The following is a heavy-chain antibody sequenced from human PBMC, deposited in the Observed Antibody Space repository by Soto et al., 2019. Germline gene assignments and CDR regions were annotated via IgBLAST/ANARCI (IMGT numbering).Heavy chain of an antibody. V-gene: IGHV3-23*01. Sequence: HPGGSLRLSCAASGFTFSSYAMSWVRQAPGKGLEWVSAISGSGGSTYYADSVKGRFTISRDNSKNTLYLQMNSLRAEDTAVYYCAKEPAKYCSGGSCYPTWYYYYGMDVWGQGTTVTVSS. J-gene: IGHJ6*02. CDR3: AKEPAKYCSGGSCYPTWYYYYGMDV. D-gene: IGHD2-15*01. CDR2: ISGSGGST. CDR1: GFTFSSYA.